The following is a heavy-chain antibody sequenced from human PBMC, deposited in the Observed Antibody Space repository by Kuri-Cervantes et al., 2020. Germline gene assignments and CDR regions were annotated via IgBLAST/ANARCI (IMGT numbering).Heavy chain of an antibody. J-gene: IGHJ5*02. D-gene: IGHD3-3*01. CDR1: GFTFGSYG. CDR3: AKDWKNFTIFGVVIRYPGWFDP. CDR2: IWYDGSDK. Sequence: GGSLRLSCAASGFTFGSYGMHWIRQAPGKGLEWVAVIWYDGSDKFYADSVKGRFTISRDNSKNTLYLHMNSLRAEDTAVYYCAKDWKNFTIFGVVIRYPGWFDPWGQGTLVTVSS. V-gene: IGHV3-33*06.